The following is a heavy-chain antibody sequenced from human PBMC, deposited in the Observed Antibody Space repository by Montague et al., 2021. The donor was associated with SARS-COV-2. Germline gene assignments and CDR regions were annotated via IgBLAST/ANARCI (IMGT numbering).Heavy chain of an antibody. V-gene: IGHV4-34*01. D-gene: IGHD3-22*01. CDR3: ARGRQHFNMIVVVMTGGEYYFDY. Sequence: SETLSHTCAVYGGSFSDYFWTWIRQPPGKGLEWIGEINHRGTSNYNPSLKSRVSISVDTSKNQFSLYLGSVTAADTAVYYCARGRQHFNMIVVVMTGGEYYFDYWGQGTLVTVSS. CDR1: GGSFSDYF. J-gene: IGHJ4*02. CDR2: INHRGTS.